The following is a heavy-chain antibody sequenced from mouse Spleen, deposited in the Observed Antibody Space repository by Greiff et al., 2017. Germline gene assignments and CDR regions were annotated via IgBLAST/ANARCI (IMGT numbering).Heavy chain of an antibody. Sequence: EVQRVESGPGLVKPSQSLSLTCSVTGYSITSGYYWNWIRQFPGNKLEWMGYISYDGSNNYNPSLKNRISITRDTSKNQFFLKLNSVTTEDTATYYCASYYDYDDVPFDYWGQGTTLTVSS. D-gene: IGHD2-4*01. CDR3: ASYYDYDDVPFDY. J-gene: IGHJ2*01. CDR1: GYSITSGYY. V-gene: IGHV3-6*01. CDR2: ISYDGSN.